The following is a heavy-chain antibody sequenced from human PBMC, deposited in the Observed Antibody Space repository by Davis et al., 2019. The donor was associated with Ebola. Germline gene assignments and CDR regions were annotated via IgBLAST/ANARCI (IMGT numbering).Heavy chain of an antibody. J-gene: IGHJ4*02. CDR3: ARGHNYGFDS. D-gene: IGHD5-18*01. CDR2: IYFSGTT. Sequence: PSETLSLTCSVSGGPVSSYYWTWIRQSPGKGPEWIGHIYFSGTTHYNPSLRSRITMSLDKSKNQFSLKLTSVTTADTAVYYCARGHNYGFDSWGQGTLVTVSS. CDR1: GGPVSSYY. V-gene: IGHV4-59*02.